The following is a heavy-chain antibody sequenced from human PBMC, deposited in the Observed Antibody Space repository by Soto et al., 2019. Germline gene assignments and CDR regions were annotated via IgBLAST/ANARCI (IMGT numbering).Heavy chain of an antibody. CDR1: GGRFSSYA. D-gene: IGHD3-22*01. J-gene: IGHJ5*02. V-gene: IGHV1-69*13. CDR2: IIPIFGTA. Sequence: GASVKLSCEASGGRFSSYAISWVRQAPKQGLEWMGGIIPIFGTANYAQKFQGRVTITADESTSTAYMELSSLRSEDTAVYYCAGTLYDSSGYYYVWFDPWGQGTLVTVSS. CDR3: AGTLYDSSGYYYVWFDP.